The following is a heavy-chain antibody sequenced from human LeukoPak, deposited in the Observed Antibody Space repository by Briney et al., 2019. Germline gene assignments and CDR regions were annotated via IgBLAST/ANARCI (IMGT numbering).Heavy chain of an antibody. CDR2: ISRDSRTI. J-gene: IGHJ4*02. V-gene: IGHV3-21*01. Sequence: PGESLRLSCAASGFTFSSYSVNWVRQAPGKGLEWVSIISRDSRTIIYADSVKGRFTISRDNAKNSLYLQMNSLRAEDTAVYYCARDQGSFDYWGQGTLVTVSS. CDR3: ARDQGSFDY. CDR1: GFTFSSYS.